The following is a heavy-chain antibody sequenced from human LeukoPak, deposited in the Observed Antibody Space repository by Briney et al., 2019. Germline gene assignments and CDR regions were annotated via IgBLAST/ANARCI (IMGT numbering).Heavy chain of an antibody. Sequence: GGSLRLSCAASGFTLSSYGMHWVRQAPGKGLEWVAVISYDGSNKYYADSVKGRFIISRDNSNNTLYLQVNNLRAEDTAVYFCARDQSLSLRPLYYFDSWGQGTLVTVSS. D-gene: IGHD6-6*01. CDR1: GFTLSSYG. CDR3: ARDQSLSLRPLYYFDS. V-gene: IGHV3-30*03. CDR2: ISYDGSNK. J-gene: IGHJ4*02.